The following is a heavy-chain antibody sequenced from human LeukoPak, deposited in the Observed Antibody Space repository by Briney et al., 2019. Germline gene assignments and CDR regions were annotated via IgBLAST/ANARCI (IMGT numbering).Heavy chain of an antibody. J-gene: IGHJ5*02. V-gene: IGHV3-11*01. Sequence: GGSLRLSCAASRFIFSNYYMSWIRQTPSKGLEWIANIGTDGSSENYADSAKGRFTISRDNARNSLFLQMSSLRVEDTAVYFCARAGTYSGYKVFDTWGRGTLVTVAS. D-gene: IGHD5-12*01. CDR3: ARAGTYSGYKVFDT. CDR1: RFIFSNYY. CDR2: IGTDGSSE.